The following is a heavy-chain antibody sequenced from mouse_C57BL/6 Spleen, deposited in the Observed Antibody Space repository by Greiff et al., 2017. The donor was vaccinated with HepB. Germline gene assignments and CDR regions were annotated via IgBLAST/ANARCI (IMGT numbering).Heavy chain of an antibody. D-gene: IGHD1-1*01. CDR3: AKPYYYGSSYRYAMDY. CDR2: IYPGSGST. J-gene: IGHJ4*01. Sequence: QVQLQQPGAELVKPGASVKMSCKASGYTFTSYWITWVKQRPGQGLEWIGDIYPGSGSTNYNEKFKSKATLTVDTSSSTAYMQLSSLTSEDSAVYYCAKPYYYGSSYRYAMDYWGQGTSVTVSS. CDR1: GYTFTSYW. V-gene: IGHV1-55*01.